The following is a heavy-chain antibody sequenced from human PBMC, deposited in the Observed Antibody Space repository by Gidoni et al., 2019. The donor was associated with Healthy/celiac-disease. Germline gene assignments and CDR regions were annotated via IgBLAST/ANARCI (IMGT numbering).Heavy chain of an antibody. D-gene: IGHD4-17*01. CDR2: IYPGDSDT. Sequence: EVQLVQSGAEVKKPGESLKISCKGSGYSFTSYWIGWVRQMPGKGLEWMGIIYPGDSDTRYSPSFQGQVTISADKSISTAYLQWSSLKASDTAMYYCARAQGRTVTTEGAFDIWGQGTMVTVSS. V-gene: IGHV5-51*01. CDR1: GYSFTSYW. CDR3: ARAQGRTVTTEGAFDI. J-gene: IGHJ3*02.